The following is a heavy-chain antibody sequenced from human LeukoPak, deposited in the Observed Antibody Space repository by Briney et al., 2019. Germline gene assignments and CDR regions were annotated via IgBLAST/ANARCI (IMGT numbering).Heavy chain of an antibody. D-gene: IGHD1-1*01. CDR2: INPRDGGT. J-gene: IGHJ6*02. CDR3: ARDGNYGMDV. CDR1: GYIVISYY. Sequence: ASVKVSCKASGYIVISYYMSWVRQAPGQGLEWMGIINPRDGGTSYAQKFQGRVTMARDTSTSTVYMELSSLRSEDTALYFCARDGNYGMDVWGQGTTVTVFS. V-gene: IGHV1-46*01.